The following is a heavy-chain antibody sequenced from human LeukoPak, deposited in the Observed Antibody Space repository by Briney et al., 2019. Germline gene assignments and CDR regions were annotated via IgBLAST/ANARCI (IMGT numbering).Heavy chain of an antibody. CDR2: IYHSGST. D-gene: IGHD3-22*01. J-gene: IGHJ4*02. CDR1: GYSISSGYY. CDR3: ARLTDDSSGYLDH. Sequence: SETLSLTCTVSGYSISSGYYWGWIRQPPGKGLEWIGSIYHSGSTYYNPSLKSRVTISVDTSKNQFSLKLSSVIAADTAVYYCARLTDDSSGYLDHWGQGALVTVSS. V-gene: IGHV4-38-2*02.